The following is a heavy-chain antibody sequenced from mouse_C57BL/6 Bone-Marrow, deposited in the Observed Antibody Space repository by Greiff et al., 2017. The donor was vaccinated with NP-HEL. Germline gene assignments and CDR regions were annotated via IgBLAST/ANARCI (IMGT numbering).Heavy chain of an antibody. V-gene: IGHV14-4*01. CDR1: GFNIKDDY. D-gene: IGHD2-1*01. Sequence: VQLKESGAELVRPGASVKLSCTASGFNIKDDYMHWVKQRPEQGLEWIGWIDPENGDTEYASKFQGKATITADTSSNTAYLQLSSLTSEVTAVYYCTTFYYGNYEWYFDVWGTGTTVTVSS. J-gene: IGHJ1*03. CDR2: IDPENGDT. CDR3: TTFYYGNYEWYFDV.